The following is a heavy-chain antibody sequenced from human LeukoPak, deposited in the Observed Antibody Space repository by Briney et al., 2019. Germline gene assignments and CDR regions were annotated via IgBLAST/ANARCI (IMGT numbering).Heavy chain of an antibody. J-gene: IGHJ6*03. CDR3: AASGYGFGELPSYFHYYMDV. D-gene: IGHD3-10*01. Sequence: ASVKVSCKASGGTFSSYAISWVRQAPGQGLEWMGGIIPIFGTANYAQKFQERVTITRDMSTSTDYMELSSLRSEDTAVYYCAASGYGFGELPSYFHYYMDVWGTGTTVTISS. CDR2: IIPIFGTA. V-gene: IGHV1-69*05. CDR1: GGTFSSYA.